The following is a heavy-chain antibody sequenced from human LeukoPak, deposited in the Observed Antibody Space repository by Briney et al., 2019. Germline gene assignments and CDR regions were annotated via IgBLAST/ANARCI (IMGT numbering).Heavy chain of an antibody. CDR1: GGSISSGSYY. J-gene: IGHJ4*02. CDR2: IYTSGST. V-gene: IGHV4-61*02. CDR3: ARDQGYGDPGY. Sequence: PSQTLSLTCTVSGGSISSGSYYWSWIRQPAGKGLEWIGRIYTSGSTNYNPSLKSRVTISVDTSKNQFSLKLSSVTAADTAVYYCARDQGYGDPGYWGQGTLVTVSS. D-gene: IGHD4-17*01.